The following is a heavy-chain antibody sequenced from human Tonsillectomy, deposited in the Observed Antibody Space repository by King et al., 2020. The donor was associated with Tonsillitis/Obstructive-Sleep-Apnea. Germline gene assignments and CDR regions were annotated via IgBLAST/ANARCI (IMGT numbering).Heavy chain of an antibody. V-gene: IGHV3-15*01. CDR2: IKSKTDAGTT. D-gene: IGHD6-13*01. Sequence: VQLVESGGGLVEPGGSLRLSCAASGFTFSNAWMSWVRQAPGKGLEWVGRIKSKTDAGTTDYTAAVKGRFTISRDDSKNTLYLQMNSLKTEDTAVYYCTTCHSGSWYPLGCFDFWGQGTLVTVSS. J-gene: IGHJ4*02. CDR3: TTCHSGSWYPLGCFDF. CDR1: GFTFSNAW.